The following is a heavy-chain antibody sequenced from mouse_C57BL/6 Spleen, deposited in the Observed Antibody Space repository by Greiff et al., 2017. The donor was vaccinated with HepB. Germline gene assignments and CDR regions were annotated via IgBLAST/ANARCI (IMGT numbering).Heavy chain of an antibody. V-gene: IGHV1-7*01. J-gene: IGHJ4*01. CDR3: ARWGHSNHYAMDY. CDR1: GYTFTSYW. CDR2: INPSSGYT. D-gene: IGHD2-5*01. Sequence: VMLVESGAELAKPGASVKLSCKASGYTFTSYWMHWVKQRPGQGLEWIGYINPSSGYTKYNQKFKDKATLTADKSSSTAYMRLISLTYEYSAVYSCARWGHSNHYAMDYWGQGPSVTVSS.